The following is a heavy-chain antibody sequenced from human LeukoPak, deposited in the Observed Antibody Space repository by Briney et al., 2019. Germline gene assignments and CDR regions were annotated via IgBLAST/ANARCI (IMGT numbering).Heavy chain of an antibody. Sequence: GGSLRLSCAASGFTFRSYAMHWVRQAPGKGLEWVAVISYDGSNKYYADSVKGRFTISRDNSKNTLYLQMNSLRAEDTAVYHCARGSYYYDSSAYYSPSYYFDYWGQGTLVTVSS. CDR3: ARGSYYYDSSAYYSPSYYFDY. CDR1: GFTFRSYA. D-gene: IGHD3-22*01. J-gene: IGHJ4*02. CDR2: ISYDGSNK. V-gene: IGHV3-30-3*01.